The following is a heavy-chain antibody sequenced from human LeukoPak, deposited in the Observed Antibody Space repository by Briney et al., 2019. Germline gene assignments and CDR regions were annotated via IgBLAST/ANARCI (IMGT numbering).Heavy chain of an antibody. CDR2: IYYSGST. J-gene: IGHJ4*02. V-gene: IGHV4-59*08. D-gene: IGHD4-17*01. Sequence: PSETLSLTCTVSGGSISSYYWSWIRQPPGKELEWIGYIYYSGSTNYNPSLKSRVTISVDTSKNQFSLNLSSVTAADTAVYYCARHAVTHYYFDCWGQGTLVNVSS. CDR1: GGSISSYY. CDR3: ARHAVTHYYFDC.